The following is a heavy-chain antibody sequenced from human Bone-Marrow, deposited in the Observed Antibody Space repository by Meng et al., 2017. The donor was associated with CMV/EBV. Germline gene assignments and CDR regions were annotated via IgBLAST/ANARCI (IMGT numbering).Heavy chain of an antibody. Sequence: GESLKISCAASGFTFSGSAMHWVRQASGKGLEWVGRIRSKANSYATAYAASVKGRFTISRDDSKNTAYLQMNSLKTEDTAVYYCTSFVPGIAAAGRDYWGQGTRVTVSS. D-gene: IGHD6-13*01. V-gene: IGHV3-73*01. CDR3: TSFVPGIAAAGRDY. CDR2: IRSKANSYAT. J-gene: IGHJ4*02. CDR1: GFTFSGSA.